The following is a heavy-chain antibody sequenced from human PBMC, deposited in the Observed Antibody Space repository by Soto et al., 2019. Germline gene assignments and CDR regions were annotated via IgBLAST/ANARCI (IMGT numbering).Heavy chain of an antibody. V-gene: IGHV3-15*07. CDR1: GFTFNNAW. Sequence: PGGSLRLSCAASGFTFNNAWMNWVRQAPRKRLEWVGRVKTKTDGETTDYAAPAKGRFTISRDDSINTLYLQMNSLEIEDTAVYFCTSRIRTTNDYWGQGTLVTVPQ. D-gene: IGHD1-1*01. J-gene: IGHJ4*02. CDR2: VKTKTDGETT. CDR3: TSRIRTTNDY.